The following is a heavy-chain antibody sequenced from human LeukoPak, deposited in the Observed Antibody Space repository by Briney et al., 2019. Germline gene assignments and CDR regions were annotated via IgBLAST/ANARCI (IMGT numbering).Heavy chain of an antibody. CDR2: IRDDGSNK. D-gene: IGHD3-9*01. Sequence: GGSLRLSCAASGFTFCSYGMHWVRQAPGKGLKCVAFIRDDGSNKYYADSVKGRFTISRDNSKNTLYLQMNSLRAEDTAVYYCAKDSIYDILTDYFDYWGQGTLVTVSS. V-gene: IGHV3-30*02. CDR1: GFTFCSYG. J-gene: IGHJ4*02. CDR3: AKDSIYDILTDYFDY.